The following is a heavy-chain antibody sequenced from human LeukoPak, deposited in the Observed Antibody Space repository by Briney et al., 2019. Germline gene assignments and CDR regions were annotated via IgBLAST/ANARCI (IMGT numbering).Heavy chain of an antibody. CDR1: RFTFSSYS. D-gene: IGHD1-14*01. CDR3: ARDQTGH. CDR2: ISSSSKTI. V-gene: IGHV3-48*04. J-gene: IGHJ4*02. Sequence: GGSLRLSCAASRFTFSSYSMNWVRQAPGKGLEWVSYISSSSKTIYYADSVKGRFTISRDNAKNSLYLQMNSLRAEDTAVYYCARDQTGHWGQGTLVTVSS.